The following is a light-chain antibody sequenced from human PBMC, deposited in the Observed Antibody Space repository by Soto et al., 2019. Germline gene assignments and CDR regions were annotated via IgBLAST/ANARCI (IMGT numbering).Light chain of an antibody. V-gene: IGKV1-5*01. CDR2: DAS. CDR1: QNISSW. CDR3: HQRQSWPRT. J-gene: IGKJ1*01. Sequence: DIQMTQSPSALSASVGDRVTITCRASQNISSWLAWYQQKPGKAPKSLIYDASSLESGVPSRLSGSGSGTEFTLTISDVEPEDFAVYYCHQRQSWPRTFGQGTKVDIK.